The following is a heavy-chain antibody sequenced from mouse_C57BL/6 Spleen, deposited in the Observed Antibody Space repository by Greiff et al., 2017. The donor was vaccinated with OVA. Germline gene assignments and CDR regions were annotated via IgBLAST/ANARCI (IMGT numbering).Heavy chain of an antibody. Sequence: EVQLQQSGPELVKPGASVKISCKASGYTFTDYYMNWVKQSHGKSLEWIGDINPNNGGTSYNQKFKGKATLTVDKSSSTAYMELRSLTSEDSAVYYCARGGVEGANAMDYWGQGTSVTVSS. CDR1: GYTFTDYY. CDR3: ARGGVEGANAMDY. V-gene: IGHV1-26*01. CDR2: INPNNGGT. D-gene: IGHD3-1*01. J-gene: IGHJ4*01.